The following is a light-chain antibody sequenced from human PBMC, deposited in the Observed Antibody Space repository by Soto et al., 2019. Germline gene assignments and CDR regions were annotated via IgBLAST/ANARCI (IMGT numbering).Light chain of an antibody. CDR1: QAIRRD. V-gene: IGKV1-6*01. CDR3: LQHYIYPWT. CDR2: AAS. Sequence: AIQMTQSPSSLSASVGDRVTIACRASQAIRRDLGWYQQKPGKAPKLLIYAASNLQSGVPSRFSGSGSGTDFTLTISSLQPEDFATYYCLQHYIYPWTFGQGTKVEIK. J-gene: IGKJ1*01.